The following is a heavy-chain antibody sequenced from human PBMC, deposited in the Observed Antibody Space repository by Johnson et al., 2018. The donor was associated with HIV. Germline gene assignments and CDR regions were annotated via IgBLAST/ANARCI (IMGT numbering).Heavy chain of an antibody. V-gene: IGHV3-NL1*01. J-gene: IGHJ3*02. CDR1: GLSFSDYG. D-gene: IGHD1-14*01. CDR2: IYSGGST. Sequence: QVQLVESGGGVVQPGRSVRLSCAASGLSFSDYGMHWVRQAPGKGLEWVSVIYSGGSTYYADSVKGRFTISRDNSKNTLYLQMNSLRAEDTAVYYCARASAVFDAFDIWGQGTMVTVSS. CDR3: ARASAVFDAFDI.